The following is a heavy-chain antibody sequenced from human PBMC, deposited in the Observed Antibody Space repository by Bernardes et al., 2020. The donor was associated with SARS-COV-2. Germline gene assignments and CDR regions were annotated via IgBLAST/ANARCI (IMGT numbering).Heavy chain of an antibody. CDR3: ATEDGEWLES. V-gene: IGHV3-33*01. J-gene: IGHJ5*01. CDR1: GFTFRDYT. CDR2: IWHDGSRE. D-gene: IGHD4-17*01. Sequence: GSLSLSCAASGFTFRDYTMHWVRPAPGKGLEWVAVIWHDGSREYYVDSVKGRFAISRDNSNNTLYLQMNNLRVEDTALYRCATEDGEWLESWGQGTLVTVSS.